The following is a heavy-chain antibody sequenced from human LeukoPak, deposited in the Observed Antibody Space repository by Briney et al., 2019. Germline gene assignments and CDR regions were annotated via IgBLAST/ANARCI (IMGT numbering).Heavy chain of an antibody. V-gene: IGHV4-59*01. Sequence: PSETLSLTCTVSGGSISSYHWSWIRQPPGKGLEWIGYIYYSGSTNYNPSLKSRVTISVDTSKNQFSLKLSSVTAADTAVYYCARGTDFWSGYYGIWGQGTLVTVSS. CDR2: IYYSGST. J-gene: IGHJ4*02. CDR1: GGSISSYH. D-gene: IGHD3-3*01. CDR3: ARGTDFWSGYYGI.